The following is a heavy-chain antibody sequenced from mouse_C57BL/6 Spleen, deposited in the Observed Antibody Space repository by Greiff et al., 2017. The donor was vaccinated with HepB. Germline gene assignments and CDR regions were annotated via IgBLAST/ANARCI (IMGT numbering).Heavy chain of an antibody. J-gene: IGHJ2*01. CDR3: ARDGDYDGYFEDFDY. D-gene: IGHD2-3*01. V-gene: IGHV3-6*01. CDR2: ISYDGSN. Sequence: EVQLQQSGPGLVKPSQSLSLTCSVTGYSITSGYYWNWIRQFPGNKLEWMGYISYDGSNNYNPSLKNRISITRDTSKNQFFLKLNSVTTEDTATYYCARDGDYDGYFEDFDYWGQGTTLTVSS. CDR1: GYSITSGYY.